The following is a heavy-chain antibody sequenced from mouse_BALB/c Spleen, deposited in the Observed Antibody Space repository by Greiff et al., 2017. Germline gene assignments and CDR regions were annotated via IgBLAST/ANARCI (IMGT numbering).Heavy chain of an antibody. V-gene: IGHV1S29*02. CDR3: ARSAGYYYGSSCAMDY. J-gene: IGHJ4*01. Sequence: EVQLQQSGPELVKPGASVKISCKASGYTFTDYNMHWVKQSHGKSLEWIGYIYPYNGGTGYNQKFKSKATLTVDNSSSTAYMELRSLTSEDSAVYDCARSAGYYYGSSCAMDYWGQGTSVTGSS. D-gene: IGHD1-1*01. CDR1: GYTFTDYN. CDR2: IYPYNGGT.